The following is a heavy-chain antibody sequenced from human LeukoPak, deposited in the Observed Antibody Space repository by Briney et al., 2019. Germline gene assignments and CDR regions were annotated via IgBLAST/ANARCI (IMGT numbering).Heavy chain of an antibody. J-gene: IGHJ3*02. D-gene: IGHD3-10*01. CDR3: ASGSVAFDI. CDR2: IYSDGTT. V-gene: IGHV3-66*01. CDR1: GLTVTKTY. Sequence: PGRSLRLSCAASGLTVTKTYMSWVRQAPGKGLEWVSVIYSDGTTYNQDSVKGRFTISRDGSKNTLYLQMNSLRPEDTAVYYCASGSVAFDIWGHGTMVTVSS.